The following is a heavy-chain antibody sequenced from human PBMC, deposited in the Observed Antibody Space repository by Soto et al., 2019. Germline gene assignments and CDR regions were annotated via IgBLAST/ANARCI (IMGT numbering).Heavy chain of an antibody. J-gene: IGHJ5*02. CDR3: ARDQGRRTARDNWFDP. CDR2: IYTSGST. D-gene: IGHD6-25*01. V-gene: IGHV4-4*07. CDR1: GGSISSYY. Sequence: PSVTLSRTCTVSGGSISSYYWSWIRQPAGKGLEWIGRIYTSGSTNYNPSLKSRVTMSVDTSKNQFSLKLSSVTAADTAVHYCARDQGRRTARDNWFDPWGQGTLVTVSS.